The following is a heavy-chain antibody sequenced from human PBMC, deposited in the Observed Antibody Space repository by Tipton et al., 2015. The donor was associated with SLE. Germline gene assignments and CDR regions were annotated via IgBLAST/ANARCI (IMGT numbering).Heavy chain of an antibody. CDR1: GYTFTNYG. CDR3: ARECSGSGCLDY. CDR2: ISANTGET. V-gene: IGHV1-18*01. D-gene: IGHD3-10*02. J-gene: IGHJ4*02. Sequence: QLGQSGAEVRKPGDSVQVSCKASGYTFTNYGISWMRQAPGQGLEWVGWISANTGETKFAQRFQGRVTMTTDTSTSTTYMALRSARSDDTAIYYCARECSGSGCLDYWGQGTLVTVSS.